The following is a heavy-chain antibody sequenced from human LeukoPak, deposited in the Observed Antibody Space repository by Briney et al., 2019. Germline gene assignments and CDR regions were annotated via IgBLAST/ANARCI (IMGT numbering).Heavy chain of an antibody. J-gene: IGHJ4*02. V-gene: IGHV3-30*04. CDR3: AKDRRRDGYNFFFY. D-gene: IGHD5-24*01. Sequence: PGRSLRLSCAASGFTFSSYAMHWVRQAPGKGLEWVAVISYDGSNKYYADSVKGRFTISRDNSKNTLYLQMNSLRAEDTAVYYCAKDRRRDGYNFFFYWGQGTLVTVSS. CDR1: GFTFSSYA. CDR2: ISYDGSNK.